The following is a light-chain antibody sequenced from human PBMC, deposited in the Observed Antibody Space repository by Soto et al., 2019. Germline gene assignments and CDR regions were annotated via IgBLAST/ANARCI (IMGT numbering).Light chain of an antibody. CDR2: AAS. CDR3: QQENSFPRT. CDR1: QGISSW. J-gene: IGKJ4*01. V-gene: IGKV1-12*01. Sequence: DIQMTQSPSSVSASLGDRVTITGRGSQGISSWLAWYQQKPGQDPKILIYAASSLPSGVPSRFSGSGSGTDFNLTISRLQAEDFATYYCQQENSFPRTFGEGTKVDI.